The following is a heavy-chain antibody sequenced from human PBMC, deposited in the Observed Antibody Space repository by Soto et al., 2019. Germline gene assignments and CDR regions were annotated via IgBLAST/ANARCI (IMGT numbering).Heavy chain of an antibody. CDR3: AKDDRSGWYAP. CDR2: ISYDGSNK. D-gene: IGHD6-19*01. CDR1: GFTFSSYG. Sequence: GGSLRLSCAASGFTFSSYGMHWVRQAPGKGLEWVAVISYDGSNKYYADSVKGRFTISRDNSKNTLYLQMNSLSAEDTAVYYCAKDDRSGWYAPEGPGILVTVSS. J-gene: IGHJ5*02. V-gene: IGHV3-30*18.